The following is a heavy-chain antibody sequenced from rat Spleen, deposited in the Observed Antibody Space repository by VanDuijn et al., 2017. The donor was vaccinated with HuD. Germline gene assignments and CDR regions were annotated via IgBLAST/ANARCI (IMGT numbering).Heavy chain of an antibody. V-gene: IGHV2S30*01. D-gene: IGHD1-12*02. CDR1: GFSLSGNI. CDR3: TREYNDGSSLGGWFVS. Sequence: QVQLRESGPGLVQSSQTLSLTCNVSGFSLSGNIVHWVRQPPGKGLEWMGRMRFDGDTRYNSVLKTRLSISRDTSRNQVFLELSSLQTDYTGIYYCTREYNDGSSLGGWFVSWGQGTLVTVSS. CDR2: MRFDGDT. J-gene: IGHJ3*01.